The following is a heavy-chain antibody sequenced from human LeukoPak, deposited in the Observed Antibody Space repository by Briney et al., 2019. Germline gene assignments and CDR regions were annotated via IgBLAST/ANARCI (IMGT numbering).Heavy chain of an antibody. CDR3: AKEQSSGWYRVADY. J-gene: IGHJ4*02. D-gene: IGHD6-19*01. Sequence: GGSQRLSCAASGFTVSTEVMHWARQAPGKGLEWVAVITYDGSEIHYGDSVKGRFTISRDSFKNTLHLQMNSLRVEDTAVYYCAKEQSSGWYRVADYWGQGTMVTVSS. V-gene: IGHV3-30*18. CDR2: ITYDGSEI. CDR1: GFTVSTEV.